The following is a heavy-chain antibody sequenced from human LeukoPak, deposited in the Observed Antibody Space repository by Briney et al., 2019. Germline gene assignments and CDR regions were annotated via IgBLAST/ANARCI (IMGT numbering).Heavy chain of an antibody. V-gene: IGHV3-33*01. CDR2: IWYDGSNK. J-gene: IGHJ4*02. D-gene: IGHD4-17*01. CDR1: GFRFSTYG. CDR3: ARGTAVTHGYFEY. Sequence: GGPLRLSCAASGFRFSTYGMHWVRQAPGKGLEWVAVIWYDGSNKYYADSVEGRFTISRDDSKNTLYLQMISLRAEDTAMYYCARGTAVTHGYFEYWGQGTLVTVSS.